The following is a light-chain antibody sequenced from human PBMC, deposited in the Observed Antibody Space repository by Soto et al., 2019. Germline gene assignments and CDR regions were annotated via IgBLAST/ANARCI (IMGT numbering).Light chain of an antibody. J-gene: IGLJ1*01. CDR1: SSDVGGYNF. CDR3: TSYTSSITYV. Sequence: QSALTQPASVSGSPGQSITISCTGTSSDVGGYNFVSWYQHHPGKAPKLIIYDVTSRPSGIANRFSGSKSGNTASLAISGLQGEDEADYYCTSYTSSITYVFGTGTKLTVL. V-gene: IGLV2-14*03. CDR2: DVT.